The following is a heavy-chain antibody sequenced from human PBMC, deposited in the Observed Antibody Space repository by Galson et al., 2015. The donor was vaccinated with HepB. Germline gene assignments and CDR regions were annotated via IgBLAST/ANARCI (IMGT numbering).Heavy chain of an antibody. CDR2: ISSSGSTI. CDR1: GFTFNNYE. V-gene: IGHV3-48*03. CDR3: ARDLWSGYFRYYYYGMDV. Sequence: SLRLSCAASGFTFNNYEMNWVRQAPGKGLEWVSYISSSGSTIYYADSVKGRFTISRDNAKNSLYLQMNSLRAEDTAVYYCARDLWSGYFRYYYYGMDVWGQGTTVTVSS. D-gene: IGHD3-3*01. J-gene: IGHJ6*02.